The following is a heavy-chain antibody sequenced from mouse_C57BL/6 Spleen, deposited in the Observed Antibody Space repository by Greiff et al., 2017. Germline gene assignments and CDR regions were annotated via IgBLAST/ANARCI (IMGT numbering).Heavy chain of an antibody. Sequence: LVESGASVKISCKASGYAFSSSWMNWVKQRPGKGLEWIGRIYPGDGDTNYNGKFKGKATLTADKSSSTAYMQLSSLTSEDSAVYFCARAYSNYFDYWGQGTTLTVSS. CDR3: ARAYSNYFDY. CDR2: IYPGDGDT. V-gene: IGHV1-82*01. D-gene: IGHD2-5*01. J-gene: IGHJ2*01. CDR1: GYAFSSSW.